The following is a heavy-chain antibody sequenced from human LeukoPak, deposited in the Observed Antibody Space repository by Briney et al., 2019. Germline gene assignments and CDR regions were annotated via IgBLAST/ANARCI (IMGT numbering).Heavy chain of an antibody. CDR2: ISGSGGST. Sequence: KTGGSLRLSCAASGFTFSSYAMSWVRQAPGKGLEWVSAISGSGGSTYYADSVKGRFTISRDNSKNTLYLQMNSLRAEDTAVYYCAKVFCSSTSCKDYWGQGTLVTVSS. CDR1: GFTFSSYA. CDR3: AKVFCSSTSCKDY. J-gene: IGHJ4*02. D-gene: IGHD2-2*01. V-gene: IGHV3-23*01.